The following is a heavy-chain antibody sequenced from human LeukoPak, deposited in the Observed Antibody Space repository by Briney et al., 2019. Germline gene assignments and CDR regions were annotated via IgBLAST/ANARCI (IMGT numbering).Heavy chain of an antibody. CDR3: ARLTSLVVPAASRGNWFDP. J-gene: IGHJ5*02. V-gene: IGHV3-53*01. CDR2: IYSGGST. CDR1: GFTVSSNY. D-gene: IGHD2-2*01. Sequence: PGGSLRLSCAASGFTVSSNYMSWVRQAPGKGLEWVSVIYSGGSTYYADSVKGRFTISRDNSKNTLYLQMNSLRAEDTAVYYCARLTSLVVPAASRGNWFDPWGQGTLVTVSS.